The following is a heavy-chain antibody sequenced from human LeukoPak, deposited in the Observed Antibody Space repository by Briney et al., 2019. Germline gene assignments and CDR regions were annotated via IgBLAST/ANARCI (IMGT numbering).Heavy chain of an antibody. J-gene: IGHJ6*02. Sequence: PGGSLRLSCAASGFTFSNAWMSWVRQAPGKGLEWVAVISYDGSNKYYADSVKGRFTISRDNSKNTLYLQMNSLRAEDTAVYYCAKDAAVVVPAARYYYYCYGMDVWGQGTTVTVSS. D-gene: IGHD2-2*01. CDR2: ISYDGSNK. V-gene: IGHV3-30*18. CDR1: GFTFSNAW. CDR3: AKDAAVVVPAARYYYYCYGMDV.